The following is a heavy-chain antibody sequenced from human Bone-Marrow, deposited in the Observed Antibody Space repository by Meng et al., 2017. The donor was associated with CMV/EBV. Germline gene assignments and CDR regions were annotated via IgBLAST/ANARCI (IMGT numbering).Heavy chain of an antibody. J-gene: IGHJ4*02. CDR1: VFTFSSYS. Sequence: GESLKLSCASSVFTFSSYSMNWVRQAPGKGLEWVSSISSSSSYIYYADSVKGRFTISRDNAKNSLYLQMNSLRAEDTAVYYCASSPRVEYYYDSSGYPADYWGQGTLVTVSS. CDR3: ASSPRVEYYYDSSGYPADY. V-gene: IGHV3-21*01. CDR2: ISSSSSYI. D-gene: IGHD3-22*01.